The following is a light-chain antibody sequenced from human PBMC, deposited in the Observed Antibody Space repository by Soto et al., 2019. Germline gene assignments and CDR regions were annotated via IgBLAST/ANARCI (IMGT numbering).Light chain of an antibody. CDR3: SSYTSISTHVV. J-gene: IGLJ2*01. CDR1: SSDVGGYNY. V-gene: IGLV2-14*01. Sequence: QSALTQPASVSGSPGQSITISCTGTSSDVGGYNYVSWYQQHPGKAPKLMIYEVSNRPSGVSNRFSGSKSGNTASLTISGLQAEDEADYCCSSYTSISTHVVFGGGTKLAVL. CDR2: EVS.